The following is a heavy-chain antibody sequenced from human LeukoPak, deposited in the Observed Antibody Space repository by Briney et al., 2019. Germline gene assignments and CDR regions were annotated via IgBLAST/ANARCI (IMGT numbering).Heavy chain of an antibody. V-gene: IGHV4-59*01. CDR3: ARGQGYYYDSSGYYYVD. D-gene: IGHD3-22*01. CDR1: GGSISSYY. Sequence: SETLSLTCTVSGGSISSYYWSWIRQPPGKGLEWIGYIYYSGSTNYNPSLKSRVTISVDTSKNQFSLKLSSVTAADTAVYYCARGQGYYYDSSGYYYVDWGQGTLVTVSS. CDR2: IYYSGST. J-gene: IGHJ4*02.